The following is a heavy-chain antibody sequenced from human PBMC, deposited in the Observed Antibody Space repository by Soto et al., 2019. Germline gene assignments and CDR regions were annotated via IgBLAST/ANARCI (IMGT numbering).Heavy chain of an antibody. D-gene: IGHD3-22*01. CDR3: ARDRSSGYYRLSD. CDR2: INPFDGSR. J-gene: IGHJ4*02. V-gene: IGHV1-46*01. Sequence: ASVKVSCKASGYIFTSYYIHWVRQAPGQGLEWMGWINPFDGSRVFAQSFQGRVTFTRDTSASAAYMELSSLRSEDTAVYYCARDRSSGYYRLSDWGQGTPVTVSS. CDR1: GYIFTSYY.